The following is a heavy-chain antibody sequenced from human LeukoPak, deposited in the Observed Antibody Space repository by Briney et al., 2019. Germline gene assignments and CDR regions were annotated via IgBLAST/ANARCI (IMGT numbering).Heavy chain of an antibody. CDR1: GGSISSYY. CDR2: IYYSGST. Sequence: SETLSLTCSVSGGSISSYYWSWIRQPPGKGLEWIGYIYYSGSTNYNPSLKSRVTISIDTSKSQFSLKLSSVTAADTAVYYCARGPRVSGYYYDFDYWGQGTLVTVSS. V-gene: IGHV4-59*01. CDR3: ARGPRVSGYYYDFDY. J-gene: IGHJ4*02. D-gene: IGHD3-22*01.